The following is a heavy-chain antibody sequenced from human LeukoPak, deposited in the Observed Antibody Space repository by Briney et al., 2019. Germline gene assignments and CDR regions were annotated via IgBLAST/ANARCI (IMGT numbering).Heavy chain of an antibody. D-gene: IGHD6-13*01. CDR3: ARHRSSNWPYYYYYMDV. CDR1: GGSISSTTYY. CDR2: IFYSGST. Sequence: PSETLSLTCTVSGGSISSTTYYWGWIRQPPGKGLEWIGSIFYSGSTYYNPSLKSRVTISVDTSKNQFSLKLSSVTAADTAVYYCARHRSSNWPYYYYYMDVWGKGTTVTVSS. J-gene: IGHJ6*03. V-gene: IGHV4-39*01.